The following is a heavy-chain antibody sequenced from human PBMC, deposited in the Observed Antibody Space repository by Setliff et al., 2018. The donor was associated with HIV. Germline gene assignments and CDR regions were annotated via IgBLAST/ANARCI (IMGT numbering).Heavy chain of an antibody. V-gene: IGHV4-39*01. D-gene: IGHD2-2*01. J-gene: IGHJ4*02. CDR2: IYYSGST. CDR1: GGSISSSSYY. Sequence: SETLSLTCTVSGGSISSSSYYWGWIRQPPGKGLEWIGSIYYSGSTYYNPSLKSRVTISVDTSKNQFSLKLSSVTAADTAVYYCARLQSYCSSTSCYRVGGIGYWGQGTLVTVSS. CDR3: ARLQSYCSSTSCYRVGGIGY.